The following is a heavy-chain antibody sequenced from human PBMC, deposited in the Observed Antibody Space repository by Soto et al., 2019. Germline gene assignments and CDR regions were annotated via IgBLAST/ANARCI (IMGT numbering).Heavy chain of an antibody. CDR2: INSDGSTT. V-gene: IGHV3-74*01. CDR1: GVTFSSRW. CDR3: ARDTSYSTDS. Sequence: XGSLRLSCSTSGVTFSSRWMHWVRQAPGKGLVWVSYINSDGSTTTYADSAKGRFTISRDNAKNTVYLQMNSLRVDDTAVYYCARDTSYSTDSWGQGTLVTVSS. J-gene: IGHJ5*01. D-gene: IGHD2-2*01.